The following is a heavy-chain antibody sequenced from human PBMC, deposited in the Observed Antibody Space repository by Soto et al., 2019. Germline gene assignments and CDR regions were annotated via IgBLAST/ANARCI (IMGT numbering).Heavy chain of an antibody. V-gene: IGHV3-21*01. D-gene: IGHD6-6*01. Sequence: GGSLRLSCAASGFTFSSYSMNWVRQAPGKGLEWVSSISSSSSYIYYADSVKGRFTISRDNAKNSLYLQMNSLRAEDTAVYYCAREYSSSSDYFDYWGQGTRVTVSS. CDR2: ISSSSSYI. CDR1: GFTFSSYS. CDR3: AREYSSSSDYFDY. J-gene: IGHJ4*02.